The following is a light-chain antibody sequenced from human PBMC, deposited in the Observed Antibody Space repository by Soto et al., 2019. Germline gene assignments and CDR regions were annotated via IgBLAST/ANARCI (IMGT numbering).Light chain of an antibody. J-gene: IGKJ1*01. Sequence: DIQMTQSPSSLSASVGDRGTITCRASQNISNYLNWYRQKPGKAPKILIYAASSLQSGVPSRFSGSGSGTDFTLTISDVQPEDFALYYCHQRQSWPRTFGQGTKVDIK. CDR1: QNISNY. V-gene: IGKV1-39*01. CDR2: AAS. CDR3: HQRQSWPRT.